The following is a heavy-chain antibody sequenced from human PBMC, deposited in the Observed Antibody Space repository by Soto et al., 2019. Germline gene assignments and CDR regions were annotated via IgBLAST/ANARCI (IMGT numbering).Heavy chain of an antibody. CDR3: ARGGGYSYGRNNWFDP. J-gene: IGHJ5*02. V-gene: IGHV4-59*01. CDR1: GGSISSYY. Sequence: SESLSLTCTVSGGSISSYYWSWIRQPPGKGLEWIGYIYYSGSTNYNPSLKSRVTISVDTSKNQFSLKLSSVTAADTAVYYCARGGGYSYGRNNWFDPWGQGTLVTVSS. D-gene: IGHD5-18*01. CDR2: IYYSGST.